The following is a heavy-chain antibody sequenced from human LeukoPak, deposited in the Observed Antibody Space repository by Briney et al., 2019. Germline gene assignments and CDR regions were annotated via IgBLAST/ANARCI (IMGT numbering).Heavy chain of an antibody. J-gene: IGHJ4*02. V-gene: IGHV3-7*01. D-gene: IGHD6-13*01. CDR2: IKQDGSEK. CDR3: ARDRVAAAGTLDY. CDR1: GFTFSSYW. Sequence: GGSLRLSCAASGFTFSSYWMGWVRQAPGEGLEWVANIKQDGSEKFYVDSAKGRFTISRDNAKNSLYLQMNSLRAEDTAVYYCARDRVAAAGTLDYWGQGTLVTVSS.